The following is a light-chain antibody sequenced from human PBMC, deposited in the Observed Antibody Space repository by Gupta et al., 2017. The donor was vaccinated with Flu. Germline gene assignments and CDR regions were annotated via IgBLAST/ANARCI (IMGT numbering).Light chain of an antibody. Sequence: QSVLTPPPSASGPPGQRVTMSCSGSSSNIGGNYVYWYQQLPGTAPKLLIYRSNQRPSGVPDRFSGSKSGTSAALAISCLRSEEEADYYCAAWDDSLSGPGVFGGGTKLTVL. CDR1: SSNIGGNY. V-gene: IGLV1-47*01. J-gene: IGLJ3*02. CDR3: AAWDDSLSGPGV. CDR2: RSN.